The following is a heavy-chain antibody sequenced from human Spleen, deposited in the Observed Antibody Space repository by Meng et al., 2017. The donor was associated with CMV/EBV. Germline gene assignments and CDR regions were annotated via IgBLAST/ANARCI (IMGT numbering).Heavy chain of an antibody. CDR2: IYYSGST. Sequence: SETLSLTCTVSGGSITSHYWSWIRQPPGKGLEWIGYIYYSGSTNYNPSLKSRVTISVDTSKTQFSLKLSSVTAADTAVYYCARHPIGYCSSTSCDYFDYWGQGTLVTVS. CDR3: ARHPIGYCSSTSCDYFDY. J-gene: IGHJ4*02. CDR1: GGSITSHY. D-gene: IGHD2-2*01. V-gene: IGHV4-59*08.